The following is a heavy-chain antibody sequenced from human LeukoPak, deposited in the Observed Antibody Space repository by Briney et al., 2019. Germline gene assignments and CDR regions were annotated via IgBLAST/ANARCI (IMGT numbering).Heavy chain of an antibody. CDR3: ARDRYDSMWGRDFQH. V-gene: IGHV3-30-3*01. CDR1: GFTFSSYA. Sequence: PGGSLRLSCAASGFTFSSYAMNWVRQAPGKGLEWVAVISYDGNNKYYAASMNGRFTISRDNSKNTLYLQMNSLRAEDTAVYYCARDRYDSMWGRDFQHWGQGTLVTVSS. CDR2: ISYDGNNK. J-gene: IGHJ1*01. D-gene: IGHD3-22*01.